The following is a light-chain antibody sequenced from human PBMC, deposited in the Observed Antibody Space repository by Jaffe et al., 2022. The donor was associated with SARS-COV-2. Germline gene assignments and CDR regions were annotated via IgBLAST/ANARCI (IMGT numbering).Light chain of an antibody. CDR1: SSNIAVNS. J-gene: IGLJ3*02. CDR2: KNN. Sequence: QSVVTQPPSASGTPGQRVTISCSGSSSNIAVNSVYWYQQVPGTAPKLLIFKNNQRPSGVPDRFSGSKSGTSASLAISGLRSEDEADYYCAVWDGSLSAWVIGGGTKLTVL. CDR3: AVWDGSLSAWV. V-gene: IGLV1-47*01.